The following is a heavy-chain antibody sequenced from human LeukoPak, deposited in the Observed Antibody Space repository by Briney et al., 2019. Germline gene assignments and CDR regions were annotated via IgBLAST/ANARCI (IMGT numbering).Heavy chain of an antibody. Sequence: ASVKVSCKVSGYTLTELSMHWVRQAPGKGLEWMGGFDPEDGETIYAQKFQDRVTMTEDTSTDTAYMELSSLRSEDTAVYYCATKVLRSGYTYGFGNYWGQGTLVTVSS. CDR3: ATKVLRSGYTYGFGNY. D-gene: IGHD5-18*01. CDR2: FDPEDGET. J-gene: IGHJ4*02. CDR1: GYTLTELS. V-gene: IGHV1-24*01.